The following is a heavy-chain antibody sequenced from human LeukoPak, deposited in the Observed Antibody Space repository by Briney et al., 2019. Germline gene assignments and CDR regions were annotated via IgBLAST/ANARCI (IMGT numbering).Heavy chain of an antibody. V-gene: IGHV1-3*01. Sequence: ASVKVSCKASGGTFTSYAMHWVRQAPGQRLEWMGWINADNGNTKYSQKFQGRVTIARDTSASTAYMELSSLRSEDTAVYYCARDSSSWVRDDFQHWGQGTLVTVSS. D-gene: IGHD6-13*01. CDR2: INADNGNT. J-gene: IGHJ1*01. CDR1: GGTFTSYA. CDR3: ARDSSSWVRDDFQH.